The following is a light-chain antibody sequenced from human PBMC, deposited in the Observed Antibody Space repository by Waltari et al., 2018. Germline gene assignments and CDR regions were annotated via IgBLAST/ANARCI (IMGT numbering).Light chain of an antibody. Sequence: DIQTTQSPSSLSASVGDRVTITCRARQGISNSLAWYQQKPGKAPKLLRYGASRLESGVPPRFSGSGSGTDYTLTISSLQPDDFATYYCQQYYFTPYTFGQGTKLDIK. J-gene: IGKJ2*01. CDR1: QGISNS. V-gene: IGKV1-NL1*01. CDR2: GAS. CDR3: QQYYFTPYT.